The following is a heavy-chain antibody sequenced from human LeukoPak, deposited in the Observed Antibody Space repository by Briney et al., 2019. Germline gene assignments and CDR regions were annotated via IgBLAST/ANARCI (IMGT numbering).Heavy chain of an antibody. CDR1: GFTFSSYA. D-gene: IGHD3-22*01. J-gene: IGHJ4*02. V-gene: IGHV3-23*01. CDR3: AKRRNYYDSSGYCYVGFDY. Sequence: GGSLRLSCAASGFTFSSYAMSWVPQAPGKGLEWVSAISGSGGSTYYADSLKGRFTISRDNSKNTLYLQMNSLRAEETSVYYGAKRRNYYDSSGYCYVGFDYWGQGTLVTVSS. CDR2: ISGSGGST.